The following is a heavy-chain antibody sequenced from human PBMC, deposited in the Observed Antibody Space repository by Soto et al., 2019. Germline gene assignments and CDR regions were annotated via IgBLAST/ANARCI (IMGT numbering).Heavy chain of an antibody. CDR2: IKSKTDGGTT. V-gene: IGHV3-15*07. CDR1: GFTFNDAW. D-gene: IGHD3-9*01. CDR3: TTAAIWGRFFDSFCR. Sequence: GGSLRLSCAASGFTFNDAWMSWVRQAPGKGLEWVGRIKSKTDGGTTDYAAPVKARFTLSRDDSTNTLYLQMDSLRTEDTAVYYCTTAAIWGRFFDSFCRWGQGTLVTVSS. J-gene: IGHJ4*02.